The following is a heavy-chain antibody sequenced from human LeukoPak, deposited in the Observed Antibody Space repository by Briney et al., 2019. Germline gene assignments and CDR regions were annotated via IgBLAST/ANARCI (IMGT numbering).Heavy chain of an antibody. Sequence: GGSLRLSCAASEFTFSSYAMSWVRQAPGKGLEWVSAISGSGGSTYYADSVKGRFTISRDNSKNTLYLQMNSLRAEDTAVYYCALHRYFDWLLTRDYFDYWGQGTLVTVSS. CDR2: ISGSGGST. J-gene: IGHJ4*02. CDR1: EFTFSSYA. CDR3: ALHRYFDWLLTRDYFDY. D-gene: IGHD3-9*01. V-gene: IGHV3-23*01.